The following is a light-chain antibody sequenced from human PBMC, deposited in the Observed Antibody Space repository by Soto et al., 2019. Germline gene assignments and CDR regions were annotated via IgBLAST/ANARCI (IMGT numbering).Light chain of an antibody. CDR1: SSNIGSNT. CDR2: SNN. V-gene: IGLV1-44*01. CDR3: AAWDDSLNGPV. Sequence: QAVVTQPPSASGTPGQRVTISCSGSSSNIGSNTVNWYQQLPGTAPKLLIYSNNQRPSGVPDRFSGSKSGTSASLAISGLQSEDDADYYCAAWDDSLNGPVFGGGTKVTVL. J-gene: IGLJ2*01.